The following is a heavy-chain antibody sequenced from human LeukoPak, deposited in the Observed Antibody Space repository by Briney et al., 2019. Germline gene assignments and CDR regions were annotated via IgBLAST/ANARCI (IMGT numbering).Heavy chain of an antibody. D-gene: IGHD1-14*01. CDR1: GGSISSYY. V-gene: IGHV4-59*01. CDR2: IYYSGST. CDR3: ARMDHTQLAYYMDV. J-gene: IGHJ6*03. Sequence: PSETLSLTCTVSGGSISSYYWSWIRQPPGKGLEWIGYIYYSGSTNYNPSLKSRVTISVDTSKNQFSLKLSSVTAADTAVYYRARMDHTQLAYYMDVWGKGTTVTVSS.